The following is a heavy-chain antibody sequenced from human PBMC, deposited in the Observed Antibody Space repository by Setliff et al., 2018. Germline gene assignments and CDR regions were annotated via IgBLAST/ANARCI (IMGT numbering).Heavy chain of an antibody. Sequence: GGSLRLSCAASGFTFSRYWVSWVRQAPGKGLEWVANIKQDGSEKYYGDSVKGRFTISRDNAKNSLYLQMNSLRAGDTAVYYCARDGGEYWGQGTLVTVSS. V-gene: IGHV3-7*01. CDR3: ARDGGEY. CDR2: IKQDGSEK. J-gene: IGHJ4*02. CDR1: GFTFSRYW. D-gene: IGHD3-16*01.